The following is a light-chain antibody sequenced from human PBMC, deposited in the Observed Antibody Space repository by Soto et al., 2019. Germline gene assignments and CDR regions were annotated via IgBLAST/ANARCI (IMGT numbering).Light chain of an antibody. CDR2: DAS. CDR3: QQYYSDAPWT. Sequence: DIQMTQSPSSLSASVGERVTITCRASQFISTYLHWYQQKPGKAPKLLIDDASRLQSGVPSRFGGSGSGADFTLTINSLQSEDFATYYCQQYYSDAPWTFGQGTKVEIK. J-gene: IGKJ1*01. V-gene: IGKV1-39*01. CDR1: QFISTY.